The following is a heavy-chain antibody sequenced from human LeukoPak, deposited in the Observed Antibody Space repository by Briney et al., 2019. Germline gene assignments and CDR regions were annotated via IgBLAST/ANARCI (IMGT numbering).Heavy chain of an antibody. J-gene: IGHJ4*02. V-gene: IGHV3-23*01. CDR3: AKDLEDIVVVPAAMPPL. CDR1: GFTFSSYA. CDR2: ISGSGDNT. Sequence: GGSLRLSCAASGFTFSSYAMNWVRQAPGKGLEWISSISGSGDNTYYADSVKGRFTISRDNSKNTLYLQMNSLRAEDTAVYYCAKDLEDIVVVPAAMPPLWGQGTLVTVSS. D-gene: IGHD2-2*01.